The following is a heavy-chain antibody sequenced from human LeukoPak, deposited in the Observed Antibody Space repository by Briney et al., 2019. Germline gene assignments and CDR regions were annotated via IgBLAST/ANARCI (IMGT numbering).Heavy chain of an antibody. J-gene: IGHJ4*02. V-gene: IGHV5-51*01. CDR2: IYPGDSGT. CDR1: GYTFTSYW. CDR3: ARRARTGSQYYFDY. Sequence: GESRKISCKGSGYTFTSYWIGWVRQMPGKGLEWMGIIYPGDSGTRYSPSFQGQVTISADKSISTAYLQWSSLKASDTAMYYCARRARTGSQYYFDYWGQGTLVTVTS. D-gene: IGHD1-26*01.